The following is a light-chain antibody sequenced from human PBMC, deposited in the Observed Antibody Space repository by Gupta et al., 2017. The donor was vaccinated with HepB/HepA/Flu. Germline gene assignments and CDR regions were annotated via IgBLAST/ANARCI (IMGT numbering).Light chain of an antibody. CDR1: NIGSYS. CDR2: GDS. J-gene: IGLJ2*01. Sequence: SYVLTQPPSVSVAPGETARISCGGNNIGSYSVHWYQQKPGQAPVLVVYGDSDRPSGIPERLSGSNPGNTATLIINRVEVGDEGDYYCQVWESDSDHPVVFGGGTKLTVL. CDR3: QVWESDSDHPVV. V-gene: IGLV3-21*02.